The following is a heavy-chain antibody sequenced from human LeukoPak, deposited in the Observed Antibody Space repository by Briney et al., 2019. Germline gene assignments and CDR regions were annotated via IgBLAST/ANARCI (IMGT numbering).Heavy chain of an antibody. J-gene: IGHJ4*02. CDR3: ARVYFDWLYDY. CDR2: ISSSSSYI. Sequence: GGSLRLSCAASGFTFSSYSMNWVRQAPGKGLEWVSSISSSSSYIYYADSVKGRFTISRDNSKNTLYLQMNSLRAEDTAVYYCARVYFDWLYDYWGQGTLVTVSS. CDR1: GFTFSSYS. D-gene: IGHD3-9*01. V-gene: IGHV3-21*04.